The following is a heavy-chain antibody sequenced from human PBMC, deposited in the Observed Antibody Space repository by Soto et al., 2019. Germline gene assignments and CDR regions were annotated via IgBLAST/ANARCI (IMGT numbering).Heavy chain of an antibody. J-gene: IGHJ4*02. CDR1: GYTFTNFG. CDR2: ISAYNGNT. CDR3: ARDPRKLVHYYDSSRFYSPDY. Sequence: GASVTVSCKASGYTFTNFGVNWVRQAPGQGLEWMGWISAYNGNTYYAQKFQDRVTMTTDTSTSTAYMELRSLRADDTATYYCARDPRKLVHYYDSSRFYSPDYWGQGSLVTVSS. V-gene: IGHV1-18*01. D-gene: IGHD3-22*01.